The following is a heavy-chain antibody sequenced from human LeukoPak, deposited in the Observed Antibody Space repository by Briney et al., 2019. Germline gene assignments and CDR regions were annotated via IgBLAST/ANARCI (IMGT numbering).Heavy chain of an antibody. CDR1: GYTFTSYA. CDR3: ARSVYYDSSGRYGMDV. Sequence: ASVKVSCKASGYTFTSYAMHWVRQAPGQRLEWMGWLNAGNGNTKYSQKFQGRVTITRDTSASTAYMELSSLRSEDTAVYYCARSVYYDSSGRYGMDVWGQGTTVTVSS. D-gene: IGHD3-22*01. V-gene: IGHV1-3*01. J-gene: IGHJ6*02. CDR2: LNAGNGNT.